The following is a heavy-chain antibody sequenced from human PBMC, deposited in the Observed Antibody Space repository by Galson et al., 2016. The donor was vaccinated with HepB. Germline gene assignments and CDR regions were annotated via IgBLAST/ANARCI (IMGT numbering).Heavy chain of an antibody. V-gene: IGHV3-7*01. CDR3: ARRLDTQGRIGGWAWGMDV. CDR1: GFTFNSYW. Sequence: SLRLSCAASGFTFNSYWMSWVRQAPGKGLEWLANINQGGSDRKYVDSVMGRVTISRDNAKNSLNLQMNSLPTEDTAVYFCARRLDTQGRIGGWAWGMDVWGQGTTVTVSS. CDR2: INQGGSDR. J-gene: IGHJ6*02. D-gene: IGHD3-10*01.